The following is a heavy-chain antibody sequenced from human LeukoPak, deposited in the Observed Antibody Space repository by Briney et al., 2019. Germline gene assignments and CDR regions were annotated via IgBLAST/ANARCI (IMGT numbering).Heavy chain of an antibody. D-gene: IGHD3-9*01. CDR1: GYSFTSYW. V-gene: IGHV5-51*01. Sequence: GESLKISCKGSGYSFTSYWIGWVRQMPGKGLEWMGIIYPGDSDTRYSPSFQGQVTISADKSISTAYLQWSSLKASDTAMYYCARLGYFDWLPRGWFDPWGQGTLVTVSS. CDR3: ARLGYFDWLPRGWFDP. J-gene: IGHJ5*02. CDR2: IYPGDSDT.